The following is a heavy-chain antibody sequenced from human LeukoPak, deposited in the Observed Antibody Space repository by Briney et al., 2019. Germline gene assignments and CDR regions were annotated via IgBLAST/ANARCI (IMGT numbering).Heavy chain of an antibody. CDR2: MNPNSGNT. D-gene: IGHD3-10*01. V-gene: IGHV1-8*03. J-gene: IGHJ5*02. Sequence: GASVKVSCKASGYTFTNYDINWVRQATGQGLEWMGWMNPNSGNTGYAQKFQDRVTITRNTSINTAYMELSSLRSEDTAVYYCARMNYYDSGSPNWFDPWGQGTLVTVSS. CDR1: GYTFTNYD. CDR3: ARMNYYDSGSPNWFDP.